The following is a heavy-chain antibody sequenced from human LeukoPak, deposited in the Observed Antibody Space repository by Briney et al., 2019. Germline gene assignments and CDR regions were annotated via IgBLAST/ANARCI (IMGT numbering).Heavy chain of an antibody. V-gene: IGHV4-59*08. CDR2: IYYSGST. Sequence: PSETLSLTCTVSGGSISSYYWSGIRQPPGKGLEWIGYIYYSGSTNYNPSLKSRVTMSVDTSKNQFSLKLSSVTAADTAVYYCAVSLFGVARGFDYWGQGTLVTVSS. CDR1: GGSISSYY. CDR3: AVSLFGVARGFDY. J-gene: IGHJ4*02. D-gene: IGHD3-3*01.